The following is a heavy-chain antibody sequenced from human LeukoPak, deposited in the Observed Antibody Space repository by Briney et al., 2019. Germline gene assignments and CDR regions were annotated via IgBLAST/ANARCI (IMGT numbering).Heavy chain of an antibody. CDR3: ARDHIVLMVYAIQDYYYYMDV. CDR1: GYTFTSYG. J-gene: IGHJ6*03. V-gene: IGHV1-18*01. CDR2: INAYNGNT. Sequence: ASVNVSCKASGYTFTSYGIRWVRQPPGQGLEWMGWINAYNGNTNYEQKLQGRGTMTTDTSTSTAYMELRSLRCDDTAVYYCARDHIVLMVYAIQDYYYYMDVWGKGPRVTVPS. D-gene: IGHD2-8*01.